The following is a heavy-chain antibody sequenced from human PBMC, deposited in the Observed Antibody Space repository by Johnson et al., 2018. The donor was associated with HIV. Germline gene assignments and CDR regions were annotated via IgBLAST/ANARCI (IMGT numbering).Heavy chain of an antibody. V-gene: IGHV3-30-3*01. CDR2: ISYDGSNK. CDR3: AKDRNGGWPVWAFDI. Sequence: QVQLVESGGGVVQPGRSLRLSCAASGFTFSSYAMHWVRQAPGKGLEWVAVISYDGSNKYYADSVKGRFTISRDNSKNTLYLQMNSLRAEDTAVYYCAKDRNGGWPVWAFDIWGQGTMVTVSS. CDR1: GFTFSSYA. J-gene: IGHJ3*02. D-gene: IGHD7-27*01.